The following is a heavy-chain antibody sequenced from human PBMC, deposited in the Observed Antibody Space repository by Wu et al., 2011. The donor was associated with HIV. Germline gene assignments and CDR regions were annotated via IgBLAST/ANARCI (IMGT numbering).Heavy chain of an antibody. V-gene: IGHV1-8*02. CDR1: GYTFTSYD. CDR2: MNPNSGNT. Sequence: QVQLVQSGAEVKKPGASVKVSCKASGYTFTSYDINWVRQATGQGLEWMGWMNPNSGNTGYAQKFQGRVTMTRNTSISTAYMELSSLRSEDTAVYYCARKYQLLSKRGGKGNYYYYMDVWGKGTTVTVSS. J-gene: IGHJ6*03. D-gene: IGHD2-2*01. CDR3: ARKYQLLSKRGGKGNYYYYMDV.